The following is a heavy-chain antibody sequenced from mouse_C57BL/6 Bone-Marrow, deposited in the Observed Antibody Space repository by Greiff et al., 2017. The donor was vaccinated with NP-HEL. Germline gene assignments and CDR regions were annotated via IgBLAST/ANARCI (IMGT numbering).Heavy chain of an antibody. J-gene: IGHJ3*01. CDR1: GYTFTSYW. D-gene: IGHD2-1*01. CDR3: ARSVYYGNCGFAY. CDR2: IHPNSGST. Sequence: VQLQQPGAELVKPGASVKLSCKASGYTFTSYWMHWVKQRPGQGLEWIGMIHPNSGSTNYNEKFKSKATLTVDKSSSTAYMQLSSLTSEDSAVYYCARSVYYGNCGFAYWGQGTLVTVSA. V-gene: IGHV1-64*01.